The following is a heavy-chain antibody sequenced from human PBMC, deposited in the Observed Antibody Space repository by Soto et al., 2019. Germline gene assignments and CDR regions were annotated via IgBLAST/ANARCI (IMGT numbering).Heavy chain of an antibody. J-gene: IGHJ6*02. CDR3: AKDALGDYFYDGMDD. Sequence: EVQLLESGGGLVQPGGSLRLSCAVSGFTFNNYAMNWVRQAPGKGLEWVSSISDSGGSTYYADSVKGRFTISRDNSKNTQYLQMNSQRAEDTAIYYCAKDALGDYFYDGMDDWGQGTTVTVSS. V-gene: IGHV3-23*01. CDR1: GFTFNNYA. CDR2: ISDSGGST.